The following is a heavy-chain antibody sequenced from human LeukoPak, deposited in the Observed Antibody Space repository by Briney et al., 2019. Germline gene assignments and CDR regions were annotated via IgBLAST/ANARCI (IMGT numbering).Heavy chain of an antibody. J-gene: IGHJ6*02. CDR2: ISAYNGNT. Sequence: GASVKVSCKASGYTFTSYGISWVRQAPGQGLEWMGWISAYNGNTNYAQKLQGRVTMTTDTSTSTAYMELRSLRSDDTAVYYCARVDTAMGFMGYYYYYGMDVWGQGTTVTVSS. V-gene: IGHV1-18*01. D-gene: IGHD5-18*01. CDR1: GYTFTSYG. CDR3: ARVDTAMGFMGYYYYYGMDV.